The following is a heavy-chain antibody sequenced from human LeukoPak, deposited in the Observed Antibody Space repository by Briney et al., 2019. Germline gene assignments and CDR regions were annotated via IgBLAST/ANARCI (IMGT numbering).Heavy chain of an antibody. CDR2: ISSSSSYI. D-gene: IGHD3-9*01. CDR1: GFTFSIYN. CDR3: AREEILTGFDY. Sequence: GGSLRLSCAASGFTFSIYNMNWVRPTPGKGLEWVSSISSSSSYIYYADSLKGRFTISRDNAKNSLYLQMNSLRAEDTAVYYCAREEILTGFDYWGQGTLVTVSS. J-gene: IGHJ4*02. V-gene: IGHV3-21*01.